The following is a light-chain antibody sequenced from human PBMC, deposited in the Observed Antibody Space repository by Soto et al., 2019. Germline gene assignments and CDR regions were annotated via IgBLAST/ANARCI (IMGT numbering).Light chain of an antibody. CDR3: EAWDDSLNGVV. Sequence: SVLTQPPSASGTPGQRVTLSCSGSSSNIGSNTVNWYQQLPGTAPKLLIYSNNQRPSGVPDRFSGSKSGTSASLAISGLQSEDEADYYCEAWDDSLNGVVFGGGTKVTVL. J-gene: IGLJ2*01. CDR2: SNN. V-gene: IGLV1-44*01. CDR1: SSNIGSNT.